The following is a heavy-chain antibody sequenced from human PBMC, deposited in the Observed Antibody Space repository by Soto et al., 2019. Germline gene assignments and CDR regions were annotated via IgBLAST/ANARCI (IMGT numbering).Heavy chain of an antibody. Sequence: PVGSLRLSCAASGFSFISYAMSWVRQAPGKGLEWVSTISGSDGKTFYADSVKGRFSISRDTSKNMLYLQMNNLRGDDTAVYYCVRWSYLDYWGQGTRVTVSS. CDR2: ISGSDGKT. J-gene: IGHJ4*02. CDR1: GFSFISYA. V-gene: IGHV3-23*01. CDR3: VRWSYLDY. D-gene: IGHD3-3*01.